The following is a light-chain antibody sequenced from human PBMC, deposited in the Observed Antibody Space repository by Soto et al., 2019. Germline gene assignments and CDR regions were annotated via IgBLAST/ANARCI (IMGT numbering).Light chain of an antibody. V-gene: IGLV2-14*01. CDR1: TSDFGGSKY. CDR3: SAYAGSSAPVL. Sequence: QSVLTQPASVSGSPGQSTTISCTGATSDFGGSKYVSWYQHHPGKAPKLMIYEVSNRPSGVSNRFSGSKSGNTASLTISGLQAGDEAAYYCSAYAGSSAPVLFGGGTKLTVL. J-gene: IGLJ2*01. CDR2: EVS.